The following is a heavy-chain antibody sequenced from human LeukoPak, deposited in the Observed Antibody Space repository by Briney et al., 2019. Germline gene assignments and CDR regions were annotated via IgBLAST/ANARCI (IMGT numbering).Heavy chain of an antibody. D-gene: IGHD5-18*01. CDR1: GCTFSSYV. J-gene: IGHJ4*02. Sequence: GRSLRLSCAASGCTFSSYVMHWVRQAPGKGLEWVAIISYDGSNKYYADSVKGRFTISRDNSKNTLFLQMNSLRAEDTAVYYCAKDRTSVHLWLSDLDYWGQGSLVTVSS. CDR2: ISYDGSNK. CDR3: AKDRTSVHLWLSDLDY. V-gene: IGHV3-30*18.